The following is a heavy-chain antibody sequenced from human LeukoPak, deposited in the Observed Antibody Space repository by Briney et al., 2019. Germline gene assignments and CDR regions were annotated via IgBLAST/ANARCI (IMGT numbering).Heavy chain of an antibody. CDR2: ISYDGSNK. V-gene: IGHV3-30*04. CDR1: RFTFSSYA. CDR3: ARNQGEGAFDI. J-gene: IGHJ3*02. Sequence: GGSLRLSCAASRFTFSSYAMLWVRQLPGKGLDWVAVISYDGSNKLYADSVKGRFTISRDNSKNTLYLQMNGLRAEDTAVFYCARNQGEGAFDIWGQGTIVTVSS. D-gene: IGHD1-14*01.